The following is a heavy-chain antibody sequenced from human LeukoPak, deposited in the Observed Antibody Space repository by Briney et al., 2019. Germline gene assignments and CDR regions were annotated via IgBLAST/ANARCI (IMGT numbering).Heavy chain of an antibody. Sequence: GGSLRLSCAASGFSLSSFQMNWVRQAPGKGLEWISYISDSGTTEYYADSVKGRFTISRDNAKNSLYLQMNSLTGEDTVLYYCARDGTTNRYNWFDSWGQGTLVTVSS. CDR1: GFSLSSFQ. CDR2: ISDSGTTE. CDR3: ARDGTTNRYNWFDS. V-gene: IGHV3-48*03. J-gene: IGHJ5*01. D-gene: IGHD2-8*01.